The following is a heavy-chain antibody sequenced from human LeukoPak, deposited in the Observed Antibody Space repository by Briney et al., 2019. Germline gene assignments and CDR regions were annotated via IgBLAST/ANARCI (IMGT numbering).Heavy chain of an antibody. CDR1: GFTFSSYA. Sequence: GGSLRLSCAASGFTFSSYAMSWVRQAPGKGLEWVSAISGSGGSTYYADWVKGRFTISRDNSKNRVYVQMNSLRAEDTAVYYCAKEWVRGVTRDKPSYWGQGTLVTVSS. V-gene: IGHV3-23*01. D-gene: IGHD3-10*01. CDR2: ISGSGGST. J-gene: IGHJ4*02. CDR3: AKEWVRGVTRDKPSY.